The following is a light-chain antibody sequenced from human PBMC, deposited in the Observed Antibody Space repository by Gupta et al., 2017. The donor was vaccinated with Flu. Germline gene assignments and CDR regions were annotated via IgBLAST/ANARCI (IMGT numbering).Light chain of an antibody. CDR1: SSNIGSNY. V-gene: IGLV1-47*01. CDR3: AAWDDSLSGVV. J-gene: IGLJ2*01. Sequence: QSVLTQPTSASGTPGQRVTIPCSGSSSNIGSNYVYWYQQLPGTAPKLLIYRNKQRPSGVPDRFSGSKSGTSASLAISGLRSEDEADYYCAAWDDSLSGVVFGGGTKLTVL. CDR2: RNK.